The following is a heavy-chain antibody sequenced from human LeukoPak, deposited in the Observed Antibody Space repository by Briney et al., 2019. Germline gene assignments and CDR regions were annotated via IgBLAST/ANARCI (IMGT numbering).Heavy chain of an antibody. V-gene: IGHV3-7*01. CDR2: IKEDGREK. CDR1: GFNFNNYW. CDR3: AATPHFYYFDF. J-gene: IGHJ4*02. Sequence: GESLKISCGASGFNFNNYWMSWVRQAPGKGLEWLASIKEDGREKYYVDSVKGRFTISRDNSKNLVYLQMNNLGAADTAVYSCAATPHFYYFDFWGRGTLVTVSS.